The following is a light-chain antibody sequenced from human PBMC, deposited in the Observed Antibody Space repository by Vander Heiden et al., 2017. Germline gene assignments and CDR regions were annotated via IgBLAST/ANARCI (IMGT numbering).Light chain of an antibody. CDR1: STNIGAGYD. J-gene: IGLJ1*01. CDR2: GNN. V-gene: IGLV1-40*01. CDR3: QSYDSGPYV. Sequence: QSVLTQPPPVSGAPAQRDTISCTGTSTNIGAGYDVYWYQQLTGTAPKPLIYGNNNRPSGVPDRFSGSKSGTSASLAITGLQAEDEADYYCQSYDSGPYVFGTGTRVTVL.